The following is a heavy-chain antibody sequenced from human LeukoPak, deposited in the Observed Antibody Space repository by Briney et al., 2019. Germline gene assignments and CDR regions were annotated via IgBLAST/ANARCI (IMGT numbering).Heavy chain of an antibody. V-gene: IGHV1-3*01. D-gene: IGHD3-3*01. J-gene: IGHJ5*02. Sequence: ASVKVSCKASGYTFISYAIHWVSQAPGQRLEWMGLINAGNGNTKYSEKSQGRVTITRDTSANTAYMEVSSLRSEDTAVYYCARVLLEFGGWFDPWGQGTLVTVSS. CDR3: ARVLLEFGGWFDP. CDR1: GYTFISYA. CDR2: INAGNGNT.